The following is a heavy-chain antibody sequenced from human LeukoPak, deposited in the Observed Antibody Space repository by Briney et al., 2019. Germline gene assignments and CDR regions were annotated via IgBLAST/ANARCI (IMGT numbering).Heavy chain of an antibody. J-gene: IGHJ6*03. CDR2: IIPIFGTA. V-gene: IGHV1-69*05. CDR1: GGTFSSYA. Sequence: ASVKVSCKASGGTFSSYAISWVRQAPGQGLEWMGRIIPIFGTANYAQKFQGRVTITTDESTSTAYMELSSLRAEDTAVYYCAKAEVFWSGYYSVYYYYYMDVWGKGTTVTVSS. CDR3: AKAEVFWSGYYSVYYYYYMDV. D-gene: IGHD3-3*01.